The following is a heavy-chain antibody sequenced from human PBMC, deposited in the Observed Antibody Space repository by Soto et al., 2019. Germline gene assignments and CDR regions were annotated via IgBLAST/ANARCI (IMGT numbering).Heavy chain of an antibody. CDR2: INPNSGGT. V-gene: IGHV1-2*04. J-gene: IGHJ3*02. D-gene: IGHD1-26*01. Sequence: QVQLVQSGAEVKKPGASVKVSCKASGYTFTGHYMHWVRQAPGQGLEWMGWINPNSGGTVYAQKFQGWVTMTRDTSISTAYMELSRLTADDTAIYYCVRPVGVGATNSGGFDIWGQGTMVTVSS. CDR1: GYTFTGHY. CDR3: VRPVGVGATNSGGFDI.